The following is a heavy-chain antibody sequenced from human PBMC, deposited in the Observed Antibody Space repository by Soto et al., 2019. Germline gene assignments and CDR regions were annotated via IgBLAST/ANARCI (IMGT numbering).Heavy chain of an antibody. J-gene: IGHJ4*02. V-gene: IGHV3-74*01. D-gene: IGHD2-2*01. CDR1: GFTFSSYW. Sequence: EVQLVESGGGLVQPGGSLRLSCAASGFTFSSYWMHWVRQAPGKGLVWVSRTNSDGSTTSYADSVKGRFTISRDNAKNTLYLQMNSLRAEDTAVYYCGRVAQGTYPFVYWGQGTMVTVSS. CDR3: GRVAQGTYPFVY. CDR2: TNSDGSTT.